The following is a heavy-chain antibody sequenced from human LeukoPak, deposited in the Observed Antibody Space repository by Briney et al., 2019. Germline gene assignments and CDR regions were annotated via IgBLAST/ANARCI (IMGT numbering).Heavy chain of an antibody. CDR2: IYYSGST. CDR3: ARLVDTAMGNWFDP. V-gene: IGHV4-59*01. Sequence: PSETLSLTCTVFGGSISSYYWSWIRQPPGKGLEWIGYIYYSGSTNYNPSLKSRVTISVDTSKNQFSLKLSSVTAADTAVYYCARLVDTAMGNWFDPWGQGTLVTVSS. CDR1: GGSISSYY. J-gene: IGHJ5*02. D-gene: IGHD5-18*01.